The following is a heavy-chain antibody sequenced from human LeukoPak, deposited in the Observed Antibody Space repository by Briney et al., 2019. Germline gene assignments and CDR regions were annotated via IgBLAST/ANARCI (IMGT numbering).Heavy chain of an antibody. CDR1: GGSISSSSYY. CDR2: IYYSGST. CDR3: ARDSNDNSPKRNHWNWFDP. D-gene: IGHD4-23*01. V-gene: IGHV4-39*07. Sequence: SETLSLTCTVSGGSISSSSYYWGWIRQPPGKGLEWIGSIYYSGSTYYNPSLKSRVTISVDTSKNQFSLKLSSVTAADTAVYYCARDSNDNSPKRNHWNWFDPWGQGTLVTVSS. J-gene: IGHJ5*02.